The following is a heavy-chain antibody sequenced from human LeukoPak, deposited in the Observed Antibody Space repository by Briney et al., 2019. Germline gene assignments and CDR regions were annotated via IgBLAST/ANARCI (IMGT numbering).Heavy chain of an antibody. J-gene: IGHJ4*02. CDR3: ARDAGDILTGYYRTYLFDY. Sequence: ASVKVSCKASGYTFTGYYMHWVRQAPGQGLEWMGWINPNSGGTNYAQKFQGRVTMTRDTFISTAYMELSRLRSDDTAVYYCARDAGDILTGYYRTYLFDYWGQGTLVTVSS. CDR2: INPNSGGT. CDR1: GYTFTGYY. V-gene: IGHV1-2*02. D-gene: IGHD3-9*01.